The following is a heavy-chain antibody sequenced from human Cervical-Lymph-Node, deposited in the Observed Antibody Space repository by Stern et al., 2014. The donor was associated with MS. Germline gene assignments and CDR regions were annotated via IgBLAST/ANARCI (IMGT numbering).Heavy chain of an antibody. Sequence: VQLVESGVEVKRPGSSVKVSCKASGGTFSDHAFSWVRQAPGTGLEWVGGIIPIFGAADYAQKFQGRVPITADESSITVYMELSSLTSEDTAVYYCARGAYCGGDCYWGWFDTWGQGNLVTVSS. D-gene: IGHD2-21*02. J-gene: IGHJ5*02. V-gene: IGHV1-69*01. CDR3: ARGAYCGGDCYWGWFDT. CDR1: GGTFSDHA. CDR2: IIPIFGAA.